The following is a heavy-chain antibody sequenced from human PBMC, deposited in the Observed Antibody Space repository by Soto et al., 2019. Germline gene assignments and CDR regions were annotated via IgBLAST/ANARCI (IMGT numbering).Heavy chain of an antibody. V-gene: IGHV1-18*01. Sequence: QVQLLQSGAEVKKPGASVRVSCKASGYSFTRFGISWVRQAPGQGLEWVGRISTYNGNTKYAQKLQGRVTVSTDTFTSTAYMELRNLRSVDTAVYYCERDPQYSTSPQVIDYWGQGTLLTVSS. CDR2: ISTYNGNT. D-gene: IGHD6-6*01. CDR1: GYSFTRFG. CDR3: ERDPQYSTSPQVIDY. J-gene: IGHJ4*02.